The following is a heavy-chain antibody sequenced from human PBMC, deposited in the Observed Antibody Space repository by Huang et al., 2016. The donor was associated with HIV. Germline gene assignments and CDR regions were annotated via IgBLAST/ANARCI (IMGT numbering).Heavy chain of an antibody. Sequence: EVQLVQSGAVVKKPGESLKISCKGSGYTFNGYWIGWVRQMPGKGLEWRVTIYPGDSDTTYIPAFQGQVTISADKSISTAYLQWSGLKASDTAMYYCARQGVGDFVVEPTGLGAFDIWGQGTMVTVSS. CDR3: ARQGVGDFVVEPTGLGAFDI. J-gene: IGHJ3*02. V-gene: IGHV5-51*01. D-gene: IGHD2-2*01. CDR2: IYPGDSDT. CDR1: GYTFNGYW.